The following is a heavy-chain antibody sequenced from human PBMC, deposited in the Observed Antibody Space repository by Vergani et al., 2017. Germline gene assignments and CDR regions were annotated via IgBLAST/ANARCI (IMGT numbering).Heavy chain of an antibody. Sequence: QVQLQQWGAGLLKPSETLSLTCAVYGGSFSGYYLSWIRQPPGKGLEWIGEINHSGSTNYNPSLKSRVTISVDTSKNQFSLKLSSVTAADTAVYYCARTNRAITMVRGVPNWFDPWGQGTLVTVSS. CDR1: GGSFSGYY. CDR3: ARTNRAITMVRGVPNWFDP. V-gene: IGHV4-34*01. D-gene: IGHD3-10*01. CDR2: INHSGST. J-gene: IGHJ5*02.